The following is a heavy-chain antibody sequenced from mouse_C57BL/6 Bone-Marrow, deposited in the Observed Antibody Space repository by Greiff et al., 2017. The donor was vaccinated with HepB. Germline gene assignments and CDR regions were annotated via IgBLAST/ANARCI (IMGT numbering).Heavy chain of an antibody. CDR1: GFTFSNYW. CDR3: TQLMLRGAHFDH. Sequence: EVKLVESGGGLVQPGGSMKLSCVASGFTFSNYWMNWVRQSPEKGLEWVAQIRLKSDNYATPYAESVKGRFTISRDDSKSRVYLQMNNLRAQETGIYFCTQLMLRGAHFDHWGQGTTLTVSS. CDR2: IRLKSDNYAT. D-gene: IGHD3-2*02. J-gene: IGHJ2*01. V-gene: IGHV6-3*01.